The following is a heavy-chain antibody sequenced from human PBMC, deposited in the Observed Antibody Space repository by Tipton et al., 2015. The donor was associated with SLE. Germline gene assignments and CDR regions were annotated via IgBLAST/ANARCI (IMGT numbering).Heavy chain of an antibody. Sequence: PGLVKPSETLSLTCTVSGDSIRSYYWNWIRQPPGKGLEWIGSISYSGNTNYNPSLKSRVTISLDTSKSRFSLKLTSVTAADTAVYYCARGDSSGWYRDWFFDLWGRGTLVTVSS. CDR2: ISYSGNT. CDR3: ARGDSSGWYRDWFFDL. CDR1: GDSIRSYY. V-gene: IGHV4-59*01. J-gene: IGHJ2*01. D-gene: IGHD6-19*01.